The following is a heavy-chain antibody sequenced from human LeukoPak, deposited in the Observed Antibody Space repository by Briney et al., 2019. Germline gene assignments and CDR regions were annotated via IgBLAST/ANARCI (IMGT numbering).Heavy chain of an antibody. CDR1: GGSISSSSYY. V-gene: IGHV4-39*01. CDR2: IYYRGST. D-gene: IGHD1-26*01. J-gene: IGHJ4*02. CDR3: AGQGSRDY. Sequence: SETLSLTCTVSGGSISSSSYYWGWIRQPPGKGLEWIGSIYYRGSTYYNPSLKSRVTISVQTSQNQFSLKLSSVTAAATVVYYCAGQGSRDYWGQRTLVTVSS.